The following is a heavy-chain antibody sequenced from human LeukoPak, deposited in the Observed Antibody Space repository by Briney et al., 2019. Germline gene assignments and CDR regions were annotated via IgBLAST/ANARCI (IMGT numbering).Heavy chain of an antibody. V-gene: IGHV3-23*01. D-gene: IGHD2-2*01. CDR1: GFTFSSYA. CDR2: ISGSGGST. CDR3: AKDLPGYCIRSRCDAGNDC. Sequence: GGSLRLSCAASGFTFSSYAMSWVRQAPGKGLEWVSAISGSGGSTYYADSEKGRFTLSRDNYKNTLYLQMNSLRAEDTAVHYCAKDLPGYCIRSRCDAGNDCGGQGTLVTVSS. J-gene: IGHJ4*02.